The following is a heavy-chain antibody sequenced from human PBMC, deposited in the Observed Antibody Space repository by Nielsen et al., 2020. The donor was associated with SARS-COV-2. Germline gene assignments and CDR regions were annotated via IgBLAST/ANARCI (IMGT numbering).Heavy chain of an antibody. J-gene: IGHJ4*02. V-gene: IGHV4-39*07. CDR3: VAYSSGWSLGGGD. CDR1: GGSISSSPYY. D-gene: IGHD6-19*01. Sequence: SETLSLTCTVSGGSISSSPYYWGWMRQPPGKGLEWIVSIYQSGSTYYSPSLKSRITISVDTSKNQFSLKLTSVTAADTAVYYCVAYSSGWSLGGGDWGQGTLVTVSS. CDR2: IYQSGST.